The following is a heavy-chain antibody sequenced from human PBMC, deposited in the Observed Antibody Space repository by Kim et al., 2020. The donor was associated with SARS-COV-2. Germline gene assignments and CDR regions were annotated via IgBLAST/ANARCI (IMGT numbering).Heavy chain of an antibody. D-gene: IGHD3-3*01. V-gene: IGHV4-30-4*01. Sequence: SETLSLTCTVSGGSISSGDYYWSWIRQPPGNGLEWIGYIYYSGSTYYNPSLKSRVTISVDTSKNQFSLKLSSVTAADTAVYYCARVRFRIMIFGVVTRLFDNWGQGTLVTVSS. CDR2: IYYSGST. J-gene: IGHJ4*02. CDR1: GGSISSGDYY. CDR3: ARVRFRIMIFGVVTRLFDN.